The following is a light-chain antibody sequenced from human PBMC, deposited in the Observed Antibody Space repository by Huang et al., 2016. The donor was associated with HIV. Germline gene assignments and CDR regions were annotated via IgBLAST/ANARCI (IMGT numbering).Light chain of an antibody. J-gene: IGKJ1*01. V-gene: IGKV1-NL1*01. CDR2: ATS. CDR1: RGIGNS. CDR3: QQYQSIPWT. Sequence: DIQMTQSPSSLSASVGDRVTITCRASRGIGNSLAWYQQKPEKPPRLLLYATSRLESGGPSRFSGSGSGTHYTLTITTLQPEDIASYYCQQYQSIPWTFGQGTKVEIK.